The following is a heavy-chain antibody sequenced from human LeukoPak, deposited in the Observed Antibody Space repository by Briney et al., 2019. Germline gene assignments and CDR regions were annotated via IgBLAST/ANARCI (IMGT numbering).Heavy chain of an antibody. CDR1: GGSISSGSYY. V-gene: IGHV4-39*07. CDR2: INHSGST. J-gene: IGHJ4*02. CDR3: ARRLYSSSWYRIYYFDY. Sequence: PSETLSLTCTVSGGSISSGSYYWSWIRQPPGKGLEWIGEINHSGSTNYNPSLKSRVTISVDTSKNQFSLKLSSVTAADTAVYYCARRLYSSSWYRIYYFDYWGQGTLVTVSS. D-gene: IGHD6-13*01.